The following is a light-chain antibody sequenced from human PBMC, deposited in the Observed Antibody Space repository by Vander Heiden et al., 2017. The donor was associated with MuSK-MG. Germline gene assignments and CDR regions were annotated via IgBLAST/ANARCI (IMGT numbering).Light chain of an antibody. CDR2: KAS. V-gene: IGKV1-5*03. CDR1: QSISSW. CDR3: QQYNSYSVYT. Sequence: DIQMTQSPSPLSASVGDRVTITCRASQSISSWLDWYQQKPGKAPKLLIYKASSLESGVPSRFSGSGSGTEFTLTISSLQPDDFATYYCQQYNSYSVYTFGQGTKLEIK. J-gene: IGKJ2*01.